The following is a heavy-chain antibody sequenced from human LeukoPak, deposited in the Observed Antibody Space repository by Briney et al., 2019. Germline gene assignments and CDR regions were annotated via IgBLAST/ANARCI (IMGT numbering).Heavy chain of an antibody. V-gene: IGHV4-59*01. CDR1: GGSISSYY. CDR2: IYYSGST. J-gene: IGHJ4*02. Sequence: SETLPLTCTVSGGSISSYYWSWIRQPPGKGLEWIGYIYYSGSTNYNPSLKSRVTISVDTPKNQFSLKLSSVTAADTAVYYCARGSGSTIFGVVSHDYWGQGTLVTVSS. D-gene: IGHD3-3*01. CDR3: ARGSGSTIFGVVSHDY.